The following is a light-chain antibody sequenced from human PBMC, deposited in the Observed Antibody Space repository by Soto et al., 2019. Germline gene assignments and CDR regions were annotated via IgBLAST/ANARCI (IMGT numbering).Light chain of an antibody. Sequence: IQLTQSPSSLSASVGDRVTITCRASQGISSYLAWYQQKPGKAPKLLIYAASTLQSGVPSRFSGSGSGTDSTLTISSLQPEDVDTYYCQQLNSNLFGFGPGIKVDMK. V-gene: IGKV1-9*01. J-gene: IGKJ3*01. CDR2: AAS. CDR1: QGISSY. CDR3: QQLNSNLFG.